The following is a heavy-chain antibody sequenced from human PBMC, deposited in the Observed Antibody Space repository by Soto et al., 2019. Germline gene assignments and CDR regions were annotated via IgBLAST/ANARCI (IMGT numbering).Heavy chain of an antibody. D-gene: IGHD3-10*01. CDR3: AKAHYYSSGSYNA. CDR2: VSYDGSET. Sequence: QVQLVESGGGVVQPGRSLRLSCAASGFIFSSYAIHWVRQAPGKGLEWVAFVSYDGSETYHADSVKGRFTISRDNSKNTLFLQMNSLRIEDTAVYYCAKAHYYSSGSYNAWGQGTLVTVSS. CDR1: GFIFSSYA. V-gene: IGHV3-30*18. J-gene: IGHJ5*02.